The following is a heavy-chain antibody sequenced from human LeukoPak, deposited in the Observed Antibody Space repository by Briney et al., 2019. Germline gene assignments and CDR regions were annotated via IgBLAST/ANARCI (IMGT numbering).Heavy chain of an antibody. CDR3: XXGPXXSSLPGY. Sequence: KAGGSLRLSCIASGFTFSDYYMSWIRQVPGRGLECVLHISNSGSSIYYADSVKGRFTISRDNGKNSLSLQMNSLRVEDTAVYYXXXGPXXSSLPGYWGQGTLVTVX. CDR1: GFTFSDYY. J-gene: IGHJ4*02. CDR2: ISNSGSSI. V-gene: IGHV3-11*01. D-gene: IGHD1-26*01.